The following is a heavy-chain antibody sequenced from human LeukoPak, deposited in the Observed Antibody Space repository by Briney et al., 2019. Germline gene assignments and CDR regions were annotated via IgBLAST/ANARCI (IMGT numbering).Heavy chain of an antibody. V-gene: IGHV4-61*02. D-gene: IGHD6-13*01. CDR2: IYPMGGT. Sequence: IPSQTLSLTCTVSGGSISSGSYYWSWIRQPAGKGLEWIGRIYPMGGTNYNPSLKSRVSMSADTSKDHLSLKVSSVTAADTALYYCARVPFSRSWFFDSWGQGALVTVSS. J-gene: IGHJ4*02. CDR1: GGSISSGSYY. CDR3: ARVPFSRSWFFDS.